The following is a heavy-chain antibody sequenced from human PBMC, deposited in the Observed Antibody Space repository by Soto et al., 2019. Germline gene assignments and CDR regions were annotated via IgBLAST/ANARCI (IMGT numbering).Heavy chain of an antibody. D-gene: IGHD2-21*01. CDR3: TTDIGSID. J-gene: IGHJ4*02. CDR2: IKSKTDGGTT. V-gene: IGHV3-15*01. Sequence: EVQLVESGGGLVKPGGSHRLSCAASGFIFTYAWMSWVRQAPGKGLEWVGRIKSKTDGGTTDYDAPVKGRFTISRDDSQNTLYLQMNSLKTEDTAVYYCTTDIGSIDWGQGTLVTVSS. CDR1: GFIFTYAW.